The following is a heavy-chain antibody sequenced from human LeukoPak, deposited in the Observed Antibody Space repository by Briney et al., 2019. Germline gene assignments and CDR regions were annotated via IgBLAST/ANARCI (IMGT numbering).Heavy chain of an antibody. CDR3: ARQDDAFDI. CDR1: GFTFSFYT. V-gene: IGHV3-21*01. Sequence: GGSLRLSCAASGFTFSFYTMNWVRQAPGKGLEWVSSISSSSSYKYYADSVKGRFSISRDNAKSSLYLQMSSLRAEDTAVYYCARQDDAFDIWGQGAMVTVSS. CDR2: ISSSSSYK. J-gene: IGHJ3*02.